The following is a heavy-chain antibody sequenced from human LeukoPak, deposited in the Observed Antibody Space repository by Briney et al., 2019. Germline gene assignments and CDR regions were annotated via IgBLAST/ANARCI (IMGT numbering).Heavy chain of an antibody. J-gene: IGHJ4*02. Sequence: SETLSLTCTVSGGSISSYYWSWIRQPPGKGLEWIGSLFYSGNTNYNPSLKSRVTISLDTSKNQVSLKLSSVTAADTAVYYCERGSSPFDYWGQGTLVTVSS. CDR2: LFYSGNT. V-gene: IGHV4-59*08. CDR3: ERGSSPFDY. CDR1: GGSISSYY.